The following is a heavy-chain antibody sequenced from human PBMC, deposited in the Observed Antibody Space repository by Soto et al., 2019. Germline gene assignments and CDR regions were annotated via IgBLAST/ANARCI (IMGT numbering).Heavy chain of an antibody. D-gene: IGHD3-3*01. CDR3: VKEELRFLECPTVY. Sequence: PGGSRRRSWSDSGYTFSSYAMHWVRQAPRKRLAYLSPIRSNGGTTYYAVSVKGRFTISSVNSKNTLYLQMSTLSAEDTAFYYCVKEELRFLECPTVYWGQGSLVTVSS. CDR1: GYTFSSYA. CDR2: IRSNGGTT. J-gene: IGHJ4*02. V-gene: IGHV3-64D*06.